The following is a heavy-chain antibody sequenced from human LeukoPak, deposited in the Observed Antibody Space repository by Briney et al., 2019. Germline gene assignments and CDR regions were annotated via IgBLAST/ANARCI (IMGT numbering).Heavy chain of an antibody. Sequence: GGSLRLSCAASGFTFSSYAMHWVRQAPGKGLEWVAVISYDGSNKYYADSVKGRFTISRDNSKNTLYLQMNSLRAEDTAVYYCARELEGANAFDIWGQGTMVTVPS. CDR1: GFTFSSYA. J-gene: IGHJ3*02. CDR3: ARELEGANAFDI. D-gene: IGHD1-26*01. V-gene: IGHV3-30-3*01. CDR2: ISYDGSNK.